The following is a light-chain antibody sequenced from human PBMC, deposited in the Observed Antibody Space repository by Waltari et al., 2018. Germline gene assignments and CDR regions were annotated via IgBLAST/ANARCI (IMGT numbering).Light chain of an antibody. CDR1: QSVSSS. V-gene: IGKV3-11*01. CDR3: QQRSDWPFT. J-gene: IGKJ2*01. Sequence: ETVLTQSPATLSLSPGERATLSCRASQSVSSSLAWYQQKPGQAPRLLICDASKRATGIPARFSGSGSGTDFTLTIGGLEPEDFAVYYCQQRSDWPFTFGQGTKLEI. CDR2: DAS.